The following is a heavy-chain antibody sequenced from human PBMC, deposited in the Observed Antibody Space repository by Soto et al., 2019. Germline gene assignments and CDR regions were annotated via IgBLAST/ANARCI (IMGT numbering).Heavy chain of an antibody. J-gene: IGHJ4*02. Sequence: ASVKVSCKASGGTFSSYAISWVRQAPGQGLEWMGGIIPIFGTANYAQKFQGRVTITADESTSTAYMELSSLRSEDTAVYYCARGARVATIWGYLSYFDYWGQGTLATVSS. D-gene: IGHD5-12*01. CDR2: IIPIFGTA. V-gene: IGHV1-69*13. CDR3: ARGARVATIWGYLSYFDY. CDR1: GGTFSSYA.